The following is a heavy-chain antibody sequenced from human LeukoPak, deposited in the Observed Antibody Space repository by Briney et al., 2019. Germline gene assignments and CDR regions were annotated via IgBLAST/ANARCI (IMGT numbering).Heavy chain of an antibody. CDR1: GFTFSNAW. J-gene: IGHJ4*02. Sequence: GGSLRLSCAASGFTFSNAWMSWVRQAPGKGLEWVGRIKSKTDGGTTDYAAPVKGRFTISRDDSKNTLYLQMNSLKTEDTAVYYRTTGPPVTWIQLWLALDYWGQGTLVTVSS. CDR2: IKSKTDGGTT. V-gene: IGHV3-15*01. D-gene: IGHD5-18*01. CDR3: TTGPPVTWIQLWLALDY.